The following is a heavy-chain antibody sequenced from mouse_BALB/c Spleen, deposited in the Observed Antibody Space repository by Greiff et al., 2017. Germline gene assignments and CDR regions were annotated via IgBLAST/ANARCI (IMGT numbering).Heavy chain of an antibody. CDR2: ISSGGGST. CDR1: GFAFSSYD. CDR3: ASQEEGYGNFYFDY. V-gene: IGHV5-12-1*01. D-gene: IGHD2-10*02. J-gene: IGHJ2*01. Sequence: DVQLVESGGGLVKPGGSLKLSCAASGFAFSSYDMSWVRQTPEKRLEWVAYISSGGGSTYYPDTVKGRFTISRDNAKNTLYLQMSSLKSEDTAMYYCASQEEGYGNFYFDYWGQGTTLTVSS.